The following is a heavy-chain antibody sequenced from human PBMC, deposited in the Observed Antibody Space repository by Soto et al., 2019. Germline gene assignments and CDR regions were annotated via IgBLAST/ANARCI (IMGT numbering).Heavy chain of an antibody. CDR1: GYRFTSYW. V-gene: IGHV5-51*01. D-gene: IGHD4-4*01. CDR2: IYPGDSDT. J-gene: IGHJ4*02. Sequence: PGESLKISCEGSGYRFTSYWIGWVRQMPGKGLEWMGIIYPGDSDTRYSPSFEGQVTISADKSINTAYLQWSSLKASDTAMYYCARGDYRVLEFWGQGTLVTVSS. CDR3: ARGDYRVLEF.